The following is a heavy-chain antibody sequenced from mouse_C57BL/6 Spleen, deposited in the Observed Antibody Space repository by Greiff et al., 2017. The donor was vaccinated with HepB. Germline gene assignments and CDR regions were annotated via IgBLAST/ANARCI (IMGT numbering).Heavy chain of an antibody. Sequence: QVQLQQPGAELVKPGASVKLSCKASGYTFTSYWMHWVKQRPGQGLEWIGMIHPNSGSTNYNEKFKSKATLTVDKSSSTAYMQLSSLTSEDSAVYYCAREARYSAMDYWGQGTSVTVSS. CDR1: GYTFTSYW. V-gene: IGHV1-64*01. CDR2: IHPNSGST. J-gene: IGHJ4*01. CDR3: AREARYSAMDY. D-gene: IGHD2-14*01.